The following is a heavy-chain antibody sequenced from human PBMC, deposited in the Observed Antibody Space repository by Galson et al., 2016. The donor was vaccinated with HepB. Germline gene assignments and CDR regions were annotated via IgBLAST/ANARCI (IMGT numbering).Heavy chain of an antibody. Sequence: TLSLTCAVSGASITGGPYSWSWIRQPPGKGLEWIGNIYDSEHTYYSPSLRSRVSISVSRLNTQFSLNLSSLTAADTAVCYCAKAPRLTRYFEFWGHGNLVTVSS. CDR1: GASITGGPYS. D-gene: IGHD1/OR15-1a*01. CDR2: IYDSEHT. J-gene: IGHJ4*01. CDR3: AKAPRLTRYFEF. V-gene: IGHV4-30-2*01.